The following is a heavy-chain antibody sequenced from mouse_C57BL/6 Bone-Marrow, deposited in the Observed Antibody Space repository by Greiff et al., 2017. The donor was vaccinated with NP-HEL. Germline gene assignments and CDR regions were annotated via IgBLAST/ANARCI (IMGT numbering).Heavy chain of an antibody. Sequence: VQLQQPGAELVMPGASVKLSCKASGYTFTSYWMHWVKQRPGQGLEWIGEIDPSDSYTNYNQKFKGKSTLTVDKSSSTAYMQLSSLTSEDSAVYYCARGDDGSSAWFAYWGQGTLVTVSA. D-gene: IGHD2-3*01. J-gene: IGHJ3*01. V-gene: IGHV1-69*01. CDR3: ARGDDGSSAWFAY. CDR2: IDPSDSYT. CDR1: GYTFTSYW.